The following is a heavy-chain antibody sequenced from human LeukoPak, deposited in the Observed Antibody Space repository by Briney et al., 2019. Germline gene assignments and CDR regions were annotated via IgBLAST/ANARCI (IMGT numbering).Heavy chain of an antibody. CDR2: INPNSGGT. CDR3: ARALYSSGWYEYYYCGMDV. Sequence: ASVKVSCKASGYTFTRYYMHWVRQAPGQGLEWMGWINPNSGGTNYAQKFQGRVTMTRDTSISTAYMELSRLRSDDTAVYYCARALYSSGWYEYYYCGMDVWGQGTTVTVSS. V-gene: IGHV1-2*02. CDR1: GYTFTRYY. D-gene: IGHD6-19*01. J-gene: IGHJ6*02.